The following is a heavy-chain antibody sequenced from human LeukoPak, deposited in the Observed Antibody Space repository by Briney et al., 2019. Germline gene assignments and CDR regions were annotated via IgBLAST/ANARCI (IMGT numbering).Heavy chain of an antibody. CDR1: GYTFTDYY. Sequence: EASVKVSCKASGYTFTDYYMHWVRQAPGQGLEWMGWINPNSGDRNYAQKFQGRVTLTRDTSISTAYMELSRLTSDDTAVYYCARDPGRVVVPAGNDYWGQGTLVTVSS. CDR3: ARDPGRVVVPAGNDY. J-gene: IGHJ4*02. D-gene: IGHD2-2*01. CDR2: INPNSGDR. V-gene: IGHV1-2*02.